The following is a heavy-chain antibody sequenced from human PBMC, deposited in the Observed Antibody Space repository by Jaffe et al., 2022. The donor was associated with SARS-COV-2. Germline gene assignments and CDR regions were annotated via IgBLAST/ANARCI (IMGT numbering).Heavy chain of an antibody. Sequence: QVQLVQSGAEVKKPGASVKVSCKASGYTFTGYYMHWVRQAPGQGLEWMGWINPNSGGTNYAQKFQGWVTMTRDTSISTAYMELSRLRSDDTAVYYCARGTTGLRNIVVVPAAMVSWFDPWGQGTLVTVSS. CDR2: INPNSGGT. V-gene: IGHV1-2*04. J-gene: IGHJ5*02. CDR3: ARGTTGLRNIVVVPAAMVSWFDP. D-gene: IGHD2-2*01. CDR1: GYTFTGYY.